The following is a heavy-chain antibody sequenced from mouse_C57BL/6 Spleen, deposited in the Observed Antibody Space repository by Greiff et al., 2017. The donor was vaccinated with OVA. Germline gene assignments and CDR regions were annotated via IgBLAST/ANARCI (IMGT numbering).Heavy chain of an antibody. Sequence: EVQLQQSGTVLARPGASVKMSCKTSGYTFTSYWMHWVKQRPGQGLEWIGAIYPGNSDTSYNQKFKGKAKLTAVTSASTAYMELSSLTNEDSAVYYCTRVYYSNYEAMDYWGQGTSVTVSS. CDR1: GYTFTSYW. CDR2: IYPGNSDT. V-gene: IGHV1-5*01. J-gene: IGHJ4*01. CDR3: TRVYYSNYEAMDY. D-gene: IGHD2-5*01.